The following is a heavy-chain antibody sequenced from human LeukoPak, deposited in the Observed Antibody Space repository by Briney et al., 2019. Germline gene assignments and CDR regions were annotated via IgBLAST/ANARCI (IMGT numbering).Heavy chain of an antibody. D-gene: IGHD5-24*01. CDR2: IYYSGST. CDR3: AKDPQVATINYFDY. J-gene: IGHJ4*02. V-gene: IGHV4-31*03. CDR1: GGSISSGGYY. Sequence: SETLSLTCTVSGGSISSGGYYWSWIRQHPGKGLEWIGYIYYSGSTYYNPPLKSRVTISVDTSKNQFSLKLSSVTAADTAVYYCAKDPQVATINYFDYWGQGTLVTVSS.